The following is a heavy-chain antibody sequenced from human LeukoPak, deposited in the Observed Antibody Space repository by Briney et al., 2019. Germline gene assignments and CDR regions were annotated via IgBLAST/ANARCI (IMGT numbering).Heavy chain of an antibody. V-gene: IGHV4-30-4*01. CDR3: ARGTEQQLAIDY. Sequence: SETLSLTCTVSGGSISSGDYYWSWIRQPPGKGLEWIGYIYYSGSTYYNPSLKSRVTISVDTSKNQFSLKLSSVTAADTAVYYCARGTEQQLAIDYWGQGTLVTVSS. CDR1: GGSISSGDYY. J-gene: IGHJ4*02. CDR2: IYYSGST. D-gene: IGHD6-13*01.